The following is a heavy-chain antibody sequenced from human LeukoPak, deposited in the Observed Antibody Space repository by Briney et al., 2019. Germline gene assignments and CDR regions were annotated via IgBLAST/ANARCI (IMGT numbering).Heavy chain of an antibody. CDR2: IRYDGRNK. CDR1: GLTFSNYG. V-gene: IGHV3-30*02. D-gene: IGHD4-23*01. J-gene: IGHJ4*02. CDR3: ARRGGGNFLDY. Sequence: GGSLRLSCAAAGLTFSNYGMHWVRQAPGKGLQWVAYIRYDGRNKYSADSVKGRFTIYRDNSKSTLYLQMNSLRPEDTAVYYCARRGGGNFLDYWGQGTLVTVSS.